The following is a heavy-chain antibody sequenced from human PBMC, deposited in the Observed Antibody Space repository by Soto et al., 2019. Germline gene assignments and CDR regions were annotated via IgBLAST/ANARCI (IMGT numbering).Heavy chain of an antibody. CDR3: ARARGRDPDTVATIAPYGMDV. D-gene: IGHD5-12*01. CDR2: INPNSGGT. Sequence: ASVKVSCKASGYTFTGYYMHWVRQAPGQGLEWMGWINPNSGGTNYAQKFQGWVTMTRDTSISTAYMELSRLRSDDTAVYYCARARGRDPDTVATIAPYGMDVWGQGTTVTVSS. CDR1: GYTFTGYY. J-gene: IGHJ6*02. V-gene: IGHV1-2*04.